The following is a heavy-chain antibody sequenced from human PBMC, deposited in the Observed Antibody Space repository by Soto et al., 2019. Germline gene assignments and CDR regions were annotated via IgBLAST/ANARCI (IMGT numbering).Heavy chain of an antibody. CDR2: IYYSGST. V-gene: IGHV4-30-4*01. CDR1: GGSISSGDYY. Sequence: SETLSLTCTVSGGSISSGDYYWSWIRQPPGKGLEWIGYIYYSGSTYYNPSLKSRVTISVDTSKNQFSLKLSSVTAADTAVYYCASHRRPSGWFDRWGQGTLVTVSS. D-gene: IGHD3-10*01. CDR3: ASHRRPSGWFDR. J-gene: IGHJ5*02.